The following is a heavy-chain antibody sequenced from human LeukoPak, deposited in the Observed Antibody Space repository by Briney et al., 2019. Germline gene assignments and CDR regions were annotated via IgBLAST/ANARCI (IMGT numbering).Heavy chain of an antibody. CDR3: ARDPQGVYYYMDV. V-gene: IGHV3-30-3*01. D-gene: IGHD6-13*01. J-gene: IGHJ6*03. CDR1: GFTFSSYA. Sequence: PGGSLRLSCAASGFTFSSYAMHWVRQAPGKGLEWVAVISYDGSNKYYADSVKGRFTISRDNSKNTLHMQMNSLRAEDTAVYYCARDPQGVYYYMDVWGKGTTVTVSS. CDR2: ISYDGSNK.